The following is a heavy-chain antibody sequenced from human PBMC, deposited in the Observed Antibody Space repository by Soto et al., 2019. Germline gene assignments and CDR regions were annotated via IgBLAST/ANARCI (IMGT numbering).Heavy chain of an antibody. Sequence: SGPTMVNPTQTLTLPCTFSGFSLSTSGVGVGWIRQPPGKALEWLALIYWDDDKRYSPSLKSRLTITKDTSKNQVVLTMTNMDPVDTATYYCAHTPSITIFGVVHWIDPVGQGTLVTVSS. D-gene: IGHD3-3*01. V-gene: IGHV2-5*02. CDR3: AHTPSITIFGVVHWIDP. CDR1: GFSLSTSGVG. J-gene: IGHJ5*02. CDR2: IYWDDDK.